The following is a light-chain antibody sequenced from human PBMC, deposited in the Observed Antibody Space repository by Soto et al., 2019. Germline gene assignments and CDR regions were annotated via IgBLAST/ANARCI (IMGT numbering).Light chain of an antibody. J-gene: IGLJ1*01. CDR3: TAYTSSNTYV. V-gene: IGLV2-14*01. Sequence: QPVLTQPASVSGSPGQSITISCTGTSSDVGGYNYVSWYQQHPGKAPQLMIYAVSNRPSGVSNRFSGSKSGSTASLTISGLQAEDEADYYCTAYTSSNTYVFGSGSKVTVL. CDR2: AVS. CDR1: SSDVGGYNY.